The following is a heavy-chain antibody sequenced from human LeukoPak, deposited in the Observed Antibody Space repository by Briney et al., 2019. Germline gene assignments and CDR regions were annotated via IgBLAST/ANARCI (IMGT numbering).Heavy chain of an antibody. V-gene: IGHV3-23*01. CDR2: LIGSSASA. CDR3: ARDLPGLEWFGD. CDR1: GFTFSHHA. J-gene: IGHJ4*02. D-gene: IGHD3-3*01. Sequence: GGSLRLSCAASGFTFSHHAMSWVRQAPGKGPEWVSSLIGSSASAYYADSVKGRFTISRDNSKDTLFLQMNSLRVDDTAVYYCARDLPGLEWFGDWGQGVLVAVSS.